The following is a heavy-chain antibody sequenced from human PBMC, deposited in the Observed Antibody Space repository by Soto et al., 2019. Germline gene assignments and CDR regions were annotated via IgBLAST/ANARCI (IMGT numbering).Heavy chain of an antibody. CDR1: GGSISSYY. D-gene: IGHD4-4*01. V-gene: IGHV4-59*12. J-gene: IGHJ4*02. CDR2: IYYSGST. Sequence: SETLSLTCTVSGGSISSYYWSWIRQPPGKGLEWIGSIYYSGSTYYNPSLKSRVTISVDRSKNQFSLKLNSVTAADTAVYYCARGMTTVTTLYYWGQGTLVTGSS. CDR3: ARGMTTVTTLYY.